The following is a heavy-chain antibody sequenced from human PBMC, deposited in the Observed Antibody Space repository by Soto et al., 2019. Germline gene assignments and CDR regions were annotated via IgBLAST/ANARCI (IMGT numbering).Heavy chain of an antibody. J-gene: IGHJ3*01. V-gene: IGHV3-7*01. CDR2: IKEDGTQQ. CDR3: MRGGRYCTNYDCRCYAFDV. Sequence: EVQLVESGGGLVQPGGSLRLSCAASGFSFSSHWMTWVRQAPGKGLEWVANIKEDGTQQYYVDSVKGRFTISRDNAKNSLPRQIIRLRAEDTDVYFCMRGGRYCTNYDCRCYAFDVRGQGTVVTGYS. CDR1: GFSFSSHW. D-gene: IGHD2-8*01.